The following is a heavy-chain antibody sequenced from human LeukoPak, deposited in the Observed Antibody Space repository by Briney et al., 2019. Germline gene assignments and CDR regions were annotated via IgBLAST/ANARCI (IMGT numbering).Heavy chain of an antibody. J-gene: IGHJ4*02. CDR1: GYTFTRSG. D-gene: IGHD3-22*01. CDR2: INANNGDT. V-gene: IGHV1-18*01. Sequence: ASVKVSCKTSGYTFTRSGIRWVRQAPGQGLEWMGWINANNGDTNYAQKFQGRVTMTTDTSTSTAYMDLRSLRSDDTAVYYCARVIRKDSSGYFYGDYWGQGTLVTVSS. CDR3: ARVIRKDSSGYFYGDY.